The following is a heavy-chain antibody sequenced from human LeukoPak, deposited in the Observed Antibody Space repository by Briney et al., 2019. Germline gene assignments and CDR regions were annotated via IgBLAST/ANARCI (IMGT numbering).Heavy chain of an antibody. CDR2: MRPDGSEK. CDR1: GFTFSSYW. CDR3: ARGGVTTISY. V-gene: IGHV3-7*04. D-gene: IGHD4-11*01. J-gene: IGHJ4*02. Sequence: GGSLRLSCAASGFTFSSYWMSWVRQAPGKGLEWVANMRPDGSEKYYVDSVKGRFTISRDNAKNSLHLQMNSLRAEDTAVYYCARGGVTTISYWGQGTLVTVPS.